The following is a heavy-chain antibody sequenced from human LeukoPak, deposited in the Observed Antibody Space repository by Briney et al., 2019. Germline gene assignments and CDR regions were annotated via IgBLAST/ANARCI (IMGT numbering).Heavy chain of an antibody. CDR2: ISGSGGST. Sequence: LPGGSLRLSCAASGFTFSSYAMSWVRQAPGKGLEWVSAISGSGGSTYYADSVKGRFTISRDNAKNSLYLQMNSLRAEDTAVYYCARAKYCSSTSCYRNYYYYYMDVWGKGTTVTVSS. V-gene: IGHV3-23*01. D-gene: IGHD2-2*02. J-gene: IGHJ6*03. CDR1: GFTFSSYA. CDR3: ARAKYCSSTSCYRNYYYYYMDV.